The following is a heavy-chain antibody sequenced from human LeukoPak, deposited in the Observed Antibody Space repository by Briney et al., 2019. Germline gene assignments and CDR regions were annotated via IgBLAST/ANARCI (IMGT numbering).Heavy chain of an antibody. V-gene: IGHV3-30*18. CDR3: AKDRSTTWACDY. CDR1: GFTFSSYA. CDR2: ISYDANVK. D-gene: IGHD6-13*01. Sequence: GGSLRLSCAASGFTFSSYAMHWVRQAPGKGLEWVAFISYDANVKRYADSVKGRLTISRDNSKNTVYLQMSSLRPEDTAVYHCAKDRSTTWACDYWGQGTLVTVSS. J-gene: IGHJ4*02.